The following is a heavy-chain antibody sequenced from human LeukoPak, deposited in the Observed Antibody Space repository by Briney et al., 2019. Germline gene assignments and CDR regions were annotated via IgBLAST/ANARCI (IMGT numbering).Heavy chain of an antibody. CDR1: GFTFSNYG. CDR2: ISYDGSNK. CDR3: AKGGQYSSSWDFDY. D-gene: IGHD6-13*01. J-gene: IGHJ4*02. V-gene: IGHV3-30*18. Sequence: GWSLRLSCAASGFTFSNYGMHWVRQAAGKGLEWVAVISYDGSNKYYADSVKGRFTISRDNSKNTLYLQMNSLRAEDTAVYYCAKGGQYSSSWDFDYWGQGTLVTVSS.